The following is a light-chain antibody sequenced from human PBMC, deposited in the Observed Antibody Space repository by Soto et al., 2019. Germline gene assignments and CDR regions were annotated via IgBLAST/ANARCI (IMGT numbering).Light chain of an antibody. J-gene: IGKJ2*03. CDR3: QQYGSSPLYS. V-gene: IGKV3-20*01. Sequence: EIVLTQSPGTLSLSPGERATLSCRASQSVSSSDLAWYQQKPGQAPRLLIYGASSRATGISDRFSGSGSGTDFTLTISRLEPEDFAVYYCQQYGSSPLYSFGQGTKLEIK. CDR2: GAS. CDR1: QSVSSSD.